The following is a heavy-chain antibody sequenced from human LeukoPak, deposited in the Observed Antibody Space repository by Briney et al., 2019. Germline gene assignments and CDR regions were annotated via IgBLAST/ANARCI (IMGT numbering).Heavy chain of an antibody. V-gene: IGHV4-4*07. Sequence: PSETMSLTCTVSGGSISSYYWSWIRQPAGKGLEWIGRIYTSGGNTYNPSLKSRATMSVDTSKNQFSLKLSSVTAADTAVYYCARGPIVVVPAALARRNYYYYMDVWGKGTTVTVSS. CDR2: IYTSGGN. CDR1: GGSISSYY. D-gene: IGHD2-2*01. J-gene: IGHJ6*03. CDR3: ARGPIVVVPAALARRNYYYYMDV.